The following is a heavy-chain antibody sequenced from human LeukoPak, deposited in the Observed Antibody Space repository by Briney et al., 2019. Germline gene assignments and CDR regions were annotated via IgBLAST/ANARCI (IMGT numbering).Heavy chain of an antibody. V-gene: IGHV4-4*07. J-gene: IGHJ5*02. D-gene: IGHD3-22*01. Sequence: SETLSLTCTVSGGSISSYYWSWIRQPAGKGLEWIGRIYTSGSTNYNPSLKSRVTMSVDTSKNQFSLKLSSVTAADTAVYYCAREDYYDSSGYYSYNWFDPWGRGTLVTVSS. CDR1: GGSISSYY. CDR3: AREDYYDSSGYYSYNWFDP. CDR2: IYTSGST.